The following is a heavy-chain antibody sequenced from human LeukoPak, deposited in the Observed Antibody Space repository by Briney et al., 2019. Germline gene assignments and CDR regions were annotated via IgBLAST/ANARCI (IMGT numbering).Heavy chain of an antibody. V-gene: IGHV1-2*02. J-gene: IGHJ4*02. CDR1: GYTFTGYY. CDR3: ARDYGGVAGTFDY. Sequence: GASVKVSCKASGYTFTGYYMHWVRQAPGQGLEWMGWINPNSGGTNYAQKLQGRVTMTTDTSTSTAYMELRSLRSDDTAVYYCARDYGGVAGTFDYWGQGTLVTVSS. CDR2: INPNSGGT. D-gene: IGHD6-19*01.